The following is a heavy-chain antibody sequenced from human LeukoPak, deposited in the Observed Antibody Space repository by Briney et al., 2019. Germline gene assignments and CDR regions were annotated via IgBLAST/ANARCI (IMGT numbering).Heavy chain of an antibody. CDR3: ARHDCGDGGCHRFDY. CDR2: MFYSEST. V-gene: IGHV4-61*01. CDR1: GASVSDGNYY. Sequence: KPSETLSLTCSVSGASVSDGNYYWSWIRQPPGKGLEWIGYMFYSESTKYNPSLKSRVTISVDKSKNQFSLHMSSVTAADTAVYYCARHDCGDGGCHRFDYWGQGTLVTVSS. D-gene: IGHD2-15*01. J-gene: IGHJ4*02.